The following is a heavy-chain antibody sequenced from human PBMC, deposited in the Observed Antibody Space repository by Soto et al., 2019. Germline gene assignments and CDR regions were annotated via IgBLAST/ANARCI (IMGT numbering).Heavy chain of an antibody. Sequence: GGSLRLSCAASGFTFSNYWMHWVRQDPGKGLVWVSRIKTDGSITGYADSVKGRFTISRDNAKNTLYLEMNSLRAEDTAVYYCARVSLVATIYDFWGQGTLVTVSS. CDR1: GFTFSNYW. CDR3: ARVSLVATIYDF. CDR2: IKTDGSIT. D-gene: IGHD5-12*01. J-gene: IGHJ4*02. V-gene: IGHV3-74*01.